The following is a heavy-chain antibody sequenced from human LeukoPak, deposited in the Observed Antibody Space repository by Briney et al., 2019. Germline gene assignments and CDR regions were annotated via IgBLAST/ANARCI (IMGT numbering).Heavy chain of an antibody. CDR1: GFTFSSYG. Sequence: PGGSLRLSCAASGFTFSSYGMHWVRQAPGKGLEWVAVIWYEGNNKYYADSVKGRFTISRDNSKNTLYLQMNSLRAEDTAVYYCARDLDYGGNSIGDYYYYGMDVWGQGTTVTVSS. D-gene: IGHD4-23*01. V-gene: IGHV3-33*01. CDR3: ARDLDYGGNSIGDYYYYGMDV. J-gene: IGHJ6*02. CDR2: IWYEGNNK.